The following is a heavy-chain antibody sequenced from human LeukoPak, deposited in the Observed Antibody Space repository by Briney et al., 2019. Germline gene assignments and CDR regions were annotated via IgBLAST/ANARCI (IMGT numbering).Heavy chain of an antibody. V-gene: IGHV3-21*01. Sequence: GGSLRLSCAASGFTFSSYTMNWVRQAPGKGLEWVSLISSSSSHIHYADSVKGRFTISRDNSKNTLYLQMNSLRAEDTAVYYCARDKGPSYYFDYWGQGTLVTVSS. CDR3: ARDKGPSYYFDY. CDR1: GFTFSSYT. J-gene: IGHJ4*02. CDR2: ISSSSSHI.